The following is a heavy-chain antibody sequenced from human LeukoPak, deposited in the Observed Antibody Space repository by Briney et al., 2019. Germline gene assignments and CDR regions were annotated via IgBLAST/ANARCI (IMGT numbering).Heavy chain of an antibody. CDR3: AKCMVRGAPYYYYYMDV. D-gene: IGHD3-10*01. V-gene: IGHV3-23*01. J-gene: IGHJ6*03. CDR2: ISGSGGYT. Sequence: GGSLRLSCAASGFTFRSYEMNWVRQAPGKGLEWVSAISGSGGYTYYADSVKGRFTISRDNSKNTLYLQMNSLRAGDTAVYYCAKCMVRGAPYYYYYMDVWGKGTTVTISS. CDR1: GFTFRSYE.